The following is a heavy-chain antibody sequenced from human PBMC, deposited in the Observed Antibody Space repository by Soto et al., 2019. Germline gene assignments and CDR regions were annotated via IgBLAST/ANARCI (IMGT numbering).Heavy chain of an antibody. V-gene: IGHV4-39*01. CDR1: GGSISSSSYY. Sequence: QLQLQESGPGLVKPSETLSLTCTVSGGSISSSSYYWGWIRQPPGKGLEWIGSIYYSGSTYYNPYLKSRVSIAVDTSKNQFTLKLSSVTDADTAVYYCSTHTVGYIVATIIGFADYWGQGTMVTVSS. CDR3: STHTVGYIVATIIGFADY. CDR2: IYYSGST. D-gene: IGHD5-12*01. J-gene: IGHJ4*02.